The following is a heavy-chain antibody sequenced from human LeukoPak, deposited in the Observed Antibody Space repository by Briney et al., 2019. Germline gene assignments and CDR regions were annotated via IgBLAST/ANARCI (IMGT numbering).Heavy chain of an antibody. V-gene: IGHV3-21*01. J-gene: IGHJ4*02. Sequence: PGGSLRLSCAASGFTFSSYSTNWVRQAPGKGLEWVSSISSSSSYIYYADSVKGRFTISRDNAKNSLYLQMNSLRAEDTAVYYCAREEDYGSGSFPFDYWGQGTLVTVSS. CDR2: ISSSSSYI. CDR1: GFTFSSYS. CDR3: AREEDYGSGSFPFDY. D-gene: IGHD3-10*01.